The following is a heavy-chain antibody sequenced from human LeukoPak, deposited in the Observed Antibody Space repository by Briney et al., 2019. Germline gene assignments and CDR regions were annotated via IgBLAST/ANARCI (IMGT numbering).Heavy chain of an antibody. D-gene: IGHD3-9*01. V-gene: IGHV7-4-1*02. Sequence: ASVKFSCKASGYTFTSYAMNWVRHPPGQWLEVMGCINTNTGKPTYAQGFTVRFVFSLDTSVSTAYLQISSLKAEDTAVYYCTQKTAYEILTGHFDYWGQGTLVTVSS. CDR3: TQKTAYEILTGHFDY. CDR1: GYTFTSYA. J-gene: IGHJ4*02. CDR2: INTNTGKP.